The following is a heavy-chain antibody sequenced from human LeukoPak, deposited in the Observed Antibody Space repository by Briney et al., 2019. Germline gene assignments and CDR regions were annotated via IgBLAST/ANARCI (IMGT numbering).Heavy chain of an antibody. V-gene: IGHV1-2*02. CDR2: INPNSGGT. D-gene: IGHD2-2*01. CDR1: GYTFTGYY. CDR3: ARGHIVVVPAAFDYYGMDV. J-gene: IGHJ6*02. Sequence: ASVKVSCKASGYTFTGYYMHWVRQAPGRGLEWMGWINPNSGGTNYAQKFQGRVTMTRDTSISTAYMELSRLRSDDTAVYYCARGHIVVVPAAFDYYGMDVWGQGTTVTVSS.